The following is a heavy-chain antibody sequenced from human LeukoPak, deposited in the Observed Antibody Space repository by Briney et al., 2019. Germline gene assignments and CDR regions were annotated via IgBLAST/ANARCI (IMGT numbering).Heavy chain of an antibody. J-gene: IGHJ4*02. V-gene: IGHV3-48*02. D-gene: IGHD4-17*01. CDR1: GFTFSDYN. Sequence: SGGSLRLSCAASGFTFSDYNMNWLRQAPGKGLEWVSYITGSSRTMSYADSVKGRFTISRDNAKNSLFLQMNSLRDEDTAVYYCARPSAVTLDYWGLGTLVTVSS. CDR3: ARPSAVTLDY. CDR2: ITGSSRTM.